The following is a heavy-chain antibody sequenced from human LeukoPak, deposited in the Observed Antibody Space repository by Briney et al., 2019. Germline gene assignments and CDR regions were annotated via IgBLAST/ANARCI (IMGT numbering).Heavy chain of an antibody. D-gene: IGHD1-26*01. J-gene: IGHJ4*02. CDR3: ARDLSIVGTGLDY. CDR1: GFSFSIYA. Sequence: GGSLRLSCAASGFSFSIYAMSWVRQAPGKGLEWVSSIDTGSTRTFYADSVQGRFTISRDNSKNTLYLQMNSLRAEDTAVYYCARDLSIVGTGLDYWGQGTLVTVSS. V-gene: IGHV3-23*01. CDR2: IDTGSTRT.